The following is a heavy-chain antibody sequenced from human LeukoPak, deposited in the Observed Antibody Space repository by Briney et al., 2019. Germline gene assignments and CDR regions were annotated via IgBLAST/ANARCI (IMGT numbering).Heavy chain of an antibody. Sequence: GGSLRLSCAASGFTFSSYGMHWVRQAPGKGLEWVAVISYDGSNKYYADSVKGRFTISRDNSKSTLYLQMNSLRAEDTAVYYCAKKEVAHDYWGQGTLVTVSS. D-gene: IGHD5-12*01. CDR2: ISYDGSNK. J-gene: IGHJ4*02. CDR3: AKKEVAHDY. CDR1: GFTFSSYG. V-gene: IGHV3-30*18.